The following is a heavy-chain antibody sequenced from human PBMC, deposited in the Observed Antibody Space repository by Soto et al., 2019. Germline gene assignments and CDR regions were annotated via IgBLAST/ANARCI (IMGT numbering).Heavy chain of an antibody. V-gene: IGHV3-11*06. Sequence: GGSLRLSCAASGFTFSDYYMSWIRQAPGKGLEWVSYISSSSSYTNYADSVKGRFTISRDNAKNSLYLQMNSLRAEDTAVYYCARAYDSSGYKVTNWFDPWGQGTLVTVSS. D-gene: IGHD3-22*01. CDR1: GFTFSDYY. CDR3: ARAYDSSGYKVTNWFDP. J-gene: IGHJ5*02. CDR2: ISSSSSYT.